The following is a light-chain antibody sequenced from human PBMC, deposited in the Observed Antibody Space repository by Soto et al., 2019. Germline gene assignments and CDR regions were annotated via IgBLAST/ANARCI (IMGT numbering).Light chain of an antibody. CDR3: QQYNTYGLT. V-gene: IGKV1-5*01. CDR2: DAS. J-gene: IGKJ4*02. Sequence: DIQMTQSPSTLSASVGDRVSITCRASQSVGNSLAWYQQRPGKAPKLLIFDASTLESGVPSKFSGSGSDTEFTFTISSLQPEDSATYYCQQYNTYGLTFDGGTKVEIK. CDR1: QSVGNS.